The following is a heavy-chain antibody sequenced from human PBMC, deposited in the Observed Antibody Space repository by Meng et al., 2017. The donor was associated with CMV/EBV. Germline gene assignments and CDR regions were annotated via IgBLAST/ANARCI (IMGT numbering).Heavy chain of an antibody. V-gene: IGHV3-49*04. CDR1: GFTFGDYA. CDR3: TRVRSSGSRLRGFDP. CDR2: IRSKAYGGTT. D-gene: IGHD3-10*01. J-gene: IGHJ5*02. Sequence: GGSLRLSCTASGFTFGDYAMSWVRQAPGKGLEWVGFIRSKAYGGTTEYAASVKGRFTISRDDSKSIAYLQMNSLKTEDTAVYYCTRVRSSGSRLRGFDPWGQGTLVTVSS.